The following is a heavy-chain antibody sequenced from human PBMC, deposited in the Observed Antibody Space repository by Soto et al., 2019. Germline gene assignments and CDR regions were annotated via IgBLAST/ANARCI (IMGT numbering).Heavy chain of an antibody. D-gene: IGHD3-22*01. CDR3: AKGFIGYYYDSSGLDY. V-gene: IGHV3-23*01. J-gene: IGHJ4*02. Sequence: GGSLRLSCAASGFTFSNYAMSWVRQAPGKGLEWVSAISGSGGSTYYADSVKGRFTISRDNSKNTLYLQMNSLRAEDTAVYYCAKGFIGYYYDSSGLDYWGQGTLVTVSS. CDR2: ISGSGGST. CDR1: GFTFSNYA.